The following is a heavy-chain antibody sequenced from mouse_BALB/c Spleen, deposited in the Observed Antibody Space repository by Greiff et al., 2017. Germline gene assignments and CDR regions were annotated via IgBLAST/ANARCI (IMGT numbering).Heavy chain of an antibody. CDR2: ISSGGGNT. J-gene: IGHJ1*01. D-gene: IGHD1-1*01. Sequence: EVKVVESGGGLVKPGGSLKLSCAASGFTFSSYTMSWVRQTPEKRLEWVATISSGGGNTYYPDSVKGRFTISRDNAKNNLYLQMSSLRSEDTALYYCARWNYGDWYFDVWGAGTTVTVSS. CDR1: GFTFSSYT. CDR3: ARWNYGDWYFDV. V-gene: IGHV5-9*03.